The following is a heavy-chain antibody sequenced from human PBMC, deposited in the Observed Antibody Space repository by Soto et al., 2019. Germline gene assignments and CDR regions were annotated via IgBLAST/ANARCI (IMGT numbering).Heavy chain of an antibody. J-gene: IGHJ6*04. CDR3: ARDSGVEEIPPRYGMDV. CDR2: ISAYNGNT. CDR1: GYTFTSYG. Sequence: ASVKVSCKAPGYTFTSYGISWVRQAPGQGLEWMGWISAYNGNTNYAQKLQGRVTMTTDTSTSTAYMELRSLRSDDTAVYYCARDSGVEEIPPRYGMDVWGKGTPVTVSS. V-gene: IGHV1-18*01. D-gene: IGHD3-10*01.